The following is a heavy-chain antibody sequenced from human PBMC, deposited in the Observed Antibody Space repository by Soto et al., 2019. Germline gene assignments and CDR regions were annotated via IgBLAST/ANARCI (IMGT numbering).Heavy chain of an antibody. CDR3: AKDLRLTTRASADY. Sequence: SGGSLRLSCAASGFTFSSYAMSWVRQAPGKGLEWVSVVSGSGDSGGSTYYADSVKGRFTISRDNSKNTLFLQMNSLRVEDTAVYYCAKDLRLTTRASADYWGHGTLVTVSS. CDR1: GFTFSSYA. V-gene: IGHV3-23*01. J-gene: IGHJ4*01. D-gene: IGHD3-16*01. CDR2: VSGSGDSGGST.